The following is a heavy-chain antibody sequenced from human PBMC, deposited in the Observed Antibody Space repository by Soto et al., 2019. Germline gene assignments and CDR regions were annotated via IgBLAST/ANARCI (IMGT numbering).Heavy chain of an antibody. Sequence: SQTLSLTWAISGDSVSSNSAAWNWIRQSPSRGLEWLGRTYYRSKWYNDYAVSVKSRITINPDTSKNQFSLQLNSVTPEDTAVYYCAREVASPHTPTYYYYGMDVWGQGTTVTVSS. V-gene: IGHV6-1*01. J-gene: IGHJ6*02. CDR3: AREVASPHTPTYYYYGMDV. CDR2: TYYRSKWYN. CDR1: GDSVSSNSAA. D-gene: IGHD2-15*01.